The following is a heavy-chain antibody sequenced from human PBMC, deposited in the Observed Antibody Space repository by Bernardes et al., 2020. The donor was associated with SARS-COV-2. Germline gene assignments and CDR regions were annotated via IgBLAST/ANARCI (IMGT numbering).Heavy chain of an antibody. CDR1: GFTFSSYA. CDR3: AKDELRAYYDSSGYPDY. J-gene: IGHJ4*02. V-gene: IGHV3-23*01. D-gene: IGHD3-22*01. Sequence: GGSLRLSCAASGFTFSSYAMSWVRQAPGKGLEWVAAISFSGGNKYYADSVKGRFTISRDNSKNTLYLQMNSLRAEDTAVYYCAKDELRAYYDSSGYPDYWGQGGLVIVSP. CDR2: ISFSGGNK.